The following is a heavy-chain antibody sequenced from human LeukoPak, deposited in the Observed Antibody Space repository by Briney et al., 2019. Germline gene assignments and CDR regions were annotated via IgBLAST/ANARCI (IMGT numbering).Heavy chain of an antibody. D-gene: IGHD3-22*01. CDR2: IYYSGST. CDR3: AREVVVYNWFDP. Sequence: PSETLSLTCTVSGGSISSYYWSWIRQPPGKGLEWTGYIYYSGSTNYNPSLKSRVTISVDTSKNQFSLKLSSVTAADTAVYYCAREVVVYNWFDPWGQGTLVTVSS. CDR1: GGSISSYY. V-gene: IGHV4-59*01. J-gene: IGHJ5*02.